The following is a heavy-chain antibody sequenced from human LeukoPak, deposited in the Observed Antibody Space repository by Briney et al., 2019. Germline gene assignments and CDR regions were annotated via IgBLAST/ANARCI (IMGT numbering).Heavy chain of an antibody. J-gene: IGHJ4*02. CDR3: AKVMELYYYGSGSFYYDY. CDR1: GFTFSSYG. D-gene: IGHD3-10*01. V-gene: IGHV3-23*01. Sequence: GGSLRLSCAASGFTFSSYGMSWVRQAPGKGLEWVSSTSGSGDRTYYADSVKGRFTISRDNSKNALYLQMNSLRAEDTAVFYCAKVMELYYYGSGSFYYDYWGQGTLVTVSS. CDR2: TSGSGDRT.